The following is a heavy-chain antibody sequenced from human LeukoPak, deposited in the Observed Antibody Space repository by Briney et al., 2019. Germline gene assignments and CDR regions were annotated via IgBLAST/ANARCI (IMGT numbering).Heavy chain of an antibody. V-gene: IGHV3-23*01. J-gene: IGHJ4*02. CDR1: GFTFSSYA. D-gene: IGHD3-3*01. CDR3: ARRKIFGVVIYYFDY. CDR2: ISGSGGST. Sequence: PGGSLRLSCAASGFTFSSYAMSSVRQAPGKGLEWVSAISGSGGSTYYADSVKGRFTISRDNSKNTLYLQMNSLRAEDTAVYYCARRKIFGVVIYYFDYWGQGTLVTVSS.